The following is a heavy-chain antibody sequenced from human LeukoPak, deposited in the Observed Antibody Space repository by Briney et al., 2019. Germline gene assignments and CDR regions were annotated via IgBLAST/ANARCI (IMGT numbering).Heavy chain of an antibody. J-gene: IGHJ4*02. V-gene: IGHV3-33*06. CDR2: VWYDGSNN. CDR3: AKAKSLYRPYYFDY. CDR1: GFIFSNYG. D-gene: IGHD2-8*01. Sequence: GGSLRLSCAASGFIFSNYGMHWVRQAPGKGLEWVAVVWYDGSNNYYADSVKGRFTISRDNSRNTLYLQMNSLRAEDTAVYYCAKAKSLYRPYYFDYWGQGTLVTVSS.